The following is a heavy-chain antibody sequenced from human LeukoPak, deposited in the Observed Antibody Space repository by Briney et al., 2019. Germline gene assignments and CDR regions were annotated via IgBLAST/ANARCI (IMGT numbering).Heavy chain of an antibody. V-gene: IGHV1-3*01. Sequence: ASVKVSCKASGYTFTSYAMHWVRQAPGQRLEWMGWISAGNGNTKYSQKFQGRVTITRDTSASTAYMELSSLRSEDTAVYYCALSSRYYFDYWGQGTLVTVSS. D-gene: IGHD2-2*01. CDR2: ISAGNGNT. J-gene: IGHJ4*02. CDR3: ALSSRYYFDY. CDR1: GYTFTSYA.